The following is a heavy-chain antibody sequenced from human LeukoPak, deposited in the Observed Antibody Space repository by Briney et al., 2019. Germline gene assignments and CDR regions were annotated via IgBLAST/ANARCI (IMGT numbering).Heavy chain of an antibody. J-gene: IGHJ4*02. CDR1: GGSFSGYY. D-gene: IGHD6-19*01. Sequence: SETLSLTCDVYGGSFSGYYWTWIRQPPGKGLEWIGEINHSGSTNYNPSLKSRVTISVDTSKNQFSLKLSSVTAADTAVYYCARGSVGLVQYYFDYWGQGTLVTVSS. V-gene: IGHV4-34*01. CDR2: INHSGST. CDR3: ARGSVGLVQYYFDY.